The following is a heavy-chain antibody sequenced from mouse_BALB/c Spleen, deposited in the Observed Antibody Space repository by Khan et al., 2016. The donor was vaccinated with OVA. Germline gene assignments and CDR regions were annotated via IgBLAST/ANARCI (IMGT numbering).Heavy chain of an antibody. CDR1: GDSITRVY. Sequence: EVQLQESGPSLVKPSQTLSLTCSVTGDSITRVYWNWIRKFPGNKLDYMGYISYSGNTYCNPSLKSRISITRDTSKNQYYLQLNSVTTEDTATYYCACELRGFAYWGQGTLVTVSA. CDR3: ACELRGFAY. J-gene: IGHJ3*01. CDR2: ISYSGNT. D-gene: IGHD1-1*01. V-gene: IGHV3-8*02.